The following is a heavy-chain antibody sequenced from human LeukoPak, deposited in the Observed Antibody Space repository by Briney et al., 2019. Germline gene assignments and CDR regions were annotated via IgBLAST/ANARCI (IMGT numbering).Heavy chain of an antibody. CDR2: IWYDGSNK. CDR3: ARSISSGWFDY. J-gene: IGHJ4*02. D-gene: IGHD6-19*01. CDR1: GFTFSSYG. Sequence: GRSLRLSCAASGFTFSSYGMHWVRQAPGKGLEWVAVIWYDGSNKYYADSVKGRFTISRDNSKNTLYLQMNSLRAEDTAVYYCARSISSGWFDYWGQGTLVTVSS. V-gene: IGHV3-33*01.